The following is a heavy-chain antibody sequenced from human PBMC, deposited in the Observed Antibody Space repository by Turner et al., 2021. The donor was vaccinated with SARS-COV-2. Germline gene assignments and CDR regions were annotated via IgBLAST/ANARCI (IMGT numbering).Heavy chain of an antibody. CDR1: GFTFSSYG. CDR3: AKGYSYAYYYGLDV. V-gene: IGHV3-30*18. D-gene: IGHD5-18*01. J-gene: IGHJ6*02. Sequence: QVQLVESGGGVVQPGRSLRLSCAASGFTFSSYGMHWVRQAPGKGLEWVAVISYDGSNKYYADSVKGRFTISRDNSKNTLYLQMNSLRAEDTAVYYCAKGYSYAYYYGLDVWGQGTTVTVSS. CDR2: ISYDGSNK.